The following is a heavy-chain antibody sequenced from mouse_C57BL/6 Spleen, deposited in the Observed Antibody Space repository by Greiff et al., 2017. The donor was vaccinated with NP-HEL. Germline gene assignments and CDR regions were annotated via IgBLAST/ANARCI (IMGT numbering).Heavy chain of an antibody. CDR2: INPNYGTT. CDR1: GYSFTDYN. Sequence: VQLQQSGPELVKPGASVKISCKASGYSFTDYNMNWVKQSNGKSLEWIGVINPNYGTTSYNQKFKGKATLTVDQSSSTAYMQLNSLTSEDFAVYYCAGSYDYDEALFDYWGQGTTLTVSS. V-gene: IGHV1-39*01. J-gene: IGHJ2*01. D-gene: IGHD2-4*01. CDR3: AGSYDYDEALFDY.